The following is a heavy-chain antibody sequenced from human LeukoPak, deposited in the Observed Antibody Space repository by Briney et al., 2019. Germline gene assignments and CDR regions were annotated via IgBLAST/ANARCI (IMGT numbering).Heavy chain of an antibody. CDR2: IWYDGSNK. V-gene: IGHV3-33*01. CDR3: ARDRHYYDSSGHPDY. J-gene: IGHJ4*02. D-gene: IGHD3-22*01. CDR1: GFTFSSYG. Sequence: GGSLRLSCAASGFTFSSYGMHWVRQAPGKGLEWVAVIWYDGSNKYYADSVKGRFTISRDNSKNTLYLQMNSLRAEDTAVYYCARDRHYYDSSGHPDYWGQGTLVTVSS.